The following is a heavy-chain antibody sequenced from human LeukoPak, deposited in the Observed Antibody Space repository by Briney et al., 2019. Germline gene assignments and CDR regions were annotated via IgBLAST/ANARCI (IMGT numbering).Heavy chain of an antibody. CDR3: ASTERCSTTCPLDY. CDR1: GFTFSGYA. V-gene: IGHV4-34*01. J-gene: IGHJ4*02. Sequence: PGGSLRLSCAASGFTFSGYAMRWVRQAPGKGLEWIGEINHSGSTNYNPSLKSRVIISLDTSKNQFSLKLSSMTAADTAVYYCASTERCSTTCPLDYWGQGILVTVSS. D-gene: IGHD2-2*01. CDR2: INHSGST.